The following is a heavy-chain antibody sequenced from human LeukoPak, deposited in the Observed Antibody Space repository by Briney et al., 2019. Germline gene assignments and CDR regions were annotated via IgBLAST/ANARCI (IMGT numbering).Heavy chain of an antibody. CDR3: ARGRLMDSSGWLGYFDY. V-gene: IGHV3-48*04. CDR2: IRGSSSPI. Sequence: GGSLRLSCAASGFTCSSYSMIGVRQAPGKGVEGVSYIRGSSSPISYAESVKGRFTISRENAKNSLYLQMNSLRAEDTAVYYCARGRLMDSSGWLGYFDYWGQGTLVTVSS. CDR1: GFTCSSYS. J-gene: IGHJ4*02. D-gene: IGHD6-19*01.